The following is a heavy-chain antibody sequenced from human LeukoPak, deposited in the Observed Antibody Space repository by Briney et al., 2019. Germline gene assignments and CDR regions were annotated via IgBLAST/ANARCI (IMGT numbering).Heavy chain of an antibody. Sequence: SETLSLTCTVSGGSISSSSYYWGWIRQPPGKGLGGIGSIYYSGSTYYHPSLKRRVTISVDTSKNQFSLKLSSVTAADTAVYYCAGRGIAAPPPYWYFDLWGRGTLVAVSS. D-gene: IGHD6-6*01. CDR3: AGRGIAAPPPYWYFDL. CDR1: GGSISSSSYY. CDR2: IYYSGST. J-gene: IGHJ2*01. V-gene: IGHV4-39*01.